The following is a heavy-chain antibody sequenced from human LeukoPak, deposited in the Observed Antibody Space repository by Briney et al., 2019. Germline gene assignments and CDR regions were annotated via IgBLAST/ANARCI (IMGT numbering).Heavy chain of an antibody. CDR3: ANWAGTADGYFSGPLDY. V-gene: IGHV1-3*01. Sequence: GASVKVSCKTSGYSFTNYPMHWVREAPGQRLEWMGWINVGSGYTKYSQKFQGRVTITRDTSASTVYMELSSLRSEDTAVYYCANWAGTADGYFSGPLDYWGQGTLVTVSS. CDR2: INVGSGYT. D-gene: IGHD6-19*01. J-gene: IGHJ4*02. CDR1: GYSFTNYP.